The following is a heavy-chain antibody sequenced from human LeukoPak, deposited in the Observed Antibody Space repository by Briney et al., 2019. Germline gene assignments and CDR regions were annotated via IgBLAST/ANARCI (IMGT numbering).Heavy chain of an antibody. V-gene: IGHV3-23*01. Sequence: GGSLRLSCAASGFTFSSYGMSWVRQAPGKGLEWVSAISGSGGSTYYADSVKGRFTISRDNSKNTLYLQMNSLRAEDTAVYYCAKDRYGSGRGQWGFVNWGQGTLVTVSS. J-gene: IGHJ4*02. CDR1: GFTFSSYG. D-gene: IGHD3-10*01. CDR3: AKDRYGSGRGQWGFVN. CDR2: ISGSGGST.